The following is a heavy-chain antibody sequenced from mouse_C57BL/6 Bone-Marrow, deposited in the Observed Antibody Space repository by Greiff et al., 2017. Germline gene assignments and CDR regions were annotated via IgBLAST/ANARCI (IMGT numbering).Heavy chain of an antibody. V-gene: IGHV5-17*01. CDR2: ISSGSSTI. CDR1: GFTFSDYG. D-gene: IGHD2-3*01. J-gene: IGHJ4*01. CDR3: ASPRYDGYYAMDY. Sequence: VQLKESGGGLVKPGGSLKLSCAASGFTFSDYGMHWVRQAPEKGLEWVAYISSGSSTIYYADTVKGRFPFSRDNAKNTLFLQMISLRSEDTAVDYCASPRYDGYYAMDYWGQGTSVTVSS.